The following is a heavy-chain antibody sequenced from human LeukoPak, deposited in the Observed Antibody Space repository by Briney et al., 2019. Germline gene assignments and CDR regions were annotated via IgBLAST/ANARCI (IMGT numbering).Heavy chain of an antibody. D-gene: IGHD5-24*01. Sequence: GRSLKLSCAASGFTFSSYGMHWVRQAPGKGLEWVAVISYDGSNKYYADSVKGRFTISRDNSKNTLYLQMNSLRAEDTAVYYCARERDGDLDYWGQGTLVTVSS. CDR2: ISYDGSNK. J-gene: IGHJ4*02. CDR3: ARERDGDLDY. V-gene: IGHV3-30*03. CDR1: GFTFSSYG.